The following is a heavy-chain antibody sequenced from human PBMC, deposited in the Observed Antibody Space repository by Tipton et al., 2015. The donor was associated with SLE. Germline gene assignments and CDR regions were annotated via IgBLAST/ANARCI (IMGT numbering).Heavy chain of an antibody. CDR1: GGSISSGGYS. CDR2: IYYSGST. Sequence: TLSLTCAVSGGSISSGGYSWSWIRQPPGKGLEWIGYIYYSGSTNYNPSLKSRVTISVDTSKNQFSLKLSSVTAADTAVYYCAREETSHFGYYYYGMDVWGQGTTVTVSS. D-gene: IGHD3-10*01. CDR3: AREETSHFGYYYYGMDV. J-gene: IGHJ6*02. V-gene: IGHV4-61*08.